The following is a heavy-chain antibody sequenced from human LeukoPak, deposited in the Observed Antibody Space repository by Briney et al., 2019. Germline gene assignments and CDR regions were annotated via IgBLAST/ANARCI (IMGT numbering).Heavy chain of an antibody. CDR3: ARGLGSGSYSVDY. V-gene: IGHV3-23*01. Sequence: PGGSLRLSCAASGFTFSSYAMSWVRQAPGKGLEWVSTITGSGGSTYYADSVKGRFTISRDNSKNTLYLQMNSLRADDTAVYYCARGLGSGSYSVDYWGQGTLVTVSS. J-gene: IGHJ4*02. CDR2: ITGSGGST. CDR1: GFTFSSYA. D-gene: IGHD3-10*01.